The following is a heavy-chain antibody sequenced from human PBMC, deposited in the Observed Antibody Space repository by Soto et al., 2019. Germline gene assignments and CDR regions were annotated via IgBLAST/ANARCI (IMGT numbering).Heavy chain of an antibody. V-gene: IGHV3-11*01. CDR1: GFTFSDYY. CDR3: AKGPYDYVWGSDPPHFDY. CDR2: ISSSGSTI. D-gene: IGHD3-16*02. J-gene: IGHJ4*02. Sequence: QVPLVESGGGLVKPGGSLRLSCAASGFTFSDYYMSWIRQAPGKGLEWVSYISSSGSTIYYADSVKGRFTISRDNAKNLLYLQMNSLRAEDTAVYYCAKGPYDYVWGSDPPHFDYWGQGTLVTVSS.